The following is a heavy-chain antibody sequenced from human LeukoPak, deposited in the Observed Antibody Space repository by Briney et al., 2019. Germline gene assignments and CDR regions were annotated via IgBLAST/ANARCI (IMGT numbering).Heavy chain of an antibody. CDR2: IYYSGST. V-gene: IGHV4-39*01. CDR3: ARHSFMVSWQQLTHNWFDP. CDR1: GGSISSSSYY. D-gene: IGHD6-13*01. Sequence: PSETLSLTCTVSGGSISSSSYYWGWIRQPPGKGLEWIGSIYYSGSTYYNPSLKSRVTISVDTSKNQFSLKLSSVTAADTAVYYCARHSFMVSWQQLTHNWFDPWGQGTLVTVSS. J-gene: IGHJ5*02.